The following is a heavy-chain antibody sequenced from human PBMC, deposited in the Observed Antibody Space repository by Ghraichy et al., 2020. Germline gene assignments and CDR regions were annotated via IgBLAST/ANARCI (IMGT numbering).Heavy chain of an antibody. V-gene: IGHV1-46*01. Sequence: ASVKVSCKASGYTFTSYYMHWVRQAPGQGLEWMGIINPSGGSTSYAQKFQGRVTMTRDTSTSTVYMELSSLRSEDTAVYYCARDRMEDFWSGNSGFYYYYGMDVWGQGTTVTVSS. CDR3: ARDRMEDFWSGNSGFYYYYGMDV. CDR1: GYTFTSYY. D-gene: IGHD3-3*01. J-gene: IGHJ6*02. CDR2: INPSGGST.